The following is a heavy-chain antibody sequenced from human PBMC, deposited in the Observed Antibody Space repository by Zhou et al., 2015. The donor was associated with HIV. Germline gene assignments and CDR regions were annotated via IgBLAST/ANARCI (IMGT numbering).Heavy chain of an antibody. J-gene: IGHJ3*02. CDR1: GFTFSDFY. Sequence: VQLVESGGGLVKPGGSLRLSCAASGFTFSDFYMTWIRQAPGKGLEWVAIMWHDGYNAYYADSVRGRFTVSRDNSKNTVYLQMNSLRSEDTGVYFCAKARLTMMPGVQSAFDTWGQGTMVTVSS. CDR3: AKARLTMMPGVQSAFDT. V-gene: IGHV3-33*06. CDR2: MWHDGYNA. D-gene: IGHD3-10*01.